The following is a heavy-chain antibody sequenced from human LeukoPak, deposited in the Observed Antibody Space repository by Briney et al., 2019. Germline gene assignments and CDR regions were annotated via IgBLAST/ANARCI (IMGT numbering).Heavy chain of an antibody. CDR3: ARDLHSYGY. Sequence: GGSLRLSCAASGFTFSSYSMNWLRQAPGEGLEWVSYISSSSSTIYYADSVKGRFTISRDNAKNSLYLQMNSLRAEDTAVYYCARDLHSYGYWGQGTLVTVSS. J-gene: IGHJ4*02. CDR1: GFTFSSYS. CDR2: ISSSSSTI. D-gene: IGHD5-18*01. V-gene: IGHV3-48*01.